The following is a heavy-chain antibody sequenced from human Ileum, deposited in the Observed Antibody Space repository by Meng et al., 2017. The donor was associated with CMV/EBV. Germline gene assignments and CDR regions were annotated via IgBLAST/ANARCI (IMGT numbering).Heavy chain of an antibody. CDR3: AGREQLRIIFDC. CDR2: IYHSGTT. Sequence: GSLRLSCTVSGYSITSGYYWGWIRQPPGKGLEWIGSIYHSGTTYCNPSLKSRVTISVDTSKNQFSLNLSSVTAADTAVYYCAGREQLRIIFDCWGQGTLVTVSS. V-gene: IGHV4-38-2*02. D-gene: IGHD6-13*01. CDR1: GYSITSGYY. J-gene: IGHJ4*02.